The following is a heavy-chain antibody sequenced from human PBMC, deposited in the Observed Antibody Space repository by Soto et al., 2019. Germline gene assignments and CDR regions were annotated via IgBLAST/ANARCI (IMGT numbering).Heavy chain of an antibody. CDR2: IKQDGSEK. Sequence: EVQLMESGGGLVQPGGSLRLSCAGSGFTFSSYWMNWVRQAPGKGLEWVANIKQDGSEKYYVDSVKGRFSISRDDAQNSLYLQMNSRRAEDPAVYSCAGGTGWLFDCWGQGTLVTVSS. D-gene: IGHD6-19*01. CDR3: AGGTGWLFDC. CDR1: GFTFSSYW. V-gene: IGHV3-7*04. J-gene: IGHJ4*02.